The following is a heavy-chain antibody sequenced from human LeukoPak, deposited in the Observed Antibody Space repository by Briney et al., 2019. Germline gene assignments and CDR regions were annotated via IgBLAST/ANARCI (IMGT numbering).Heavy chain of an antibody. CDR1: GGSISSGSYY. Sequence: SETLSLTCTVSGGSISSGSYYWSWIRQPAGKGLEWIGRIYTSGSTNYNPSLKSRVIISVDTSKNQFSLKLSSVTAADTAVYYCARDLPRIGFDYWGQGTLVTVSS. CDR3: ARDLPRIGFDY. V-gene: IGHV4-61*02. J-gene: IGHJ4*02. D-gene: IGHD1-14*01. CDR2: IYTSGST.